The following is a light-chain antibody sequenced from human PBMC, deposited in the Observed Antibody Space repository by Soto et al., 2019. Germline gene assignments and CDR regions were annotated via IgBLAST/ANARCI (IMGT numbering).Light chain of an antibody. CDR2: GAS. CDR3: HQYDNAPQT. V-gene: IGKV3-20*01. Sequence: EIVMTQSPATLSLSPGERATLSCRASQTLRRTYIAWYQQKPGQAPRVLIYGASKRATGIPDRFSGSGSVTDFSLTISRLEPEDFAVYYCHQYDNAPQTYGQGTKVDIK. CDR1: QTLRRTY. J-gene: IGKJ2*01.